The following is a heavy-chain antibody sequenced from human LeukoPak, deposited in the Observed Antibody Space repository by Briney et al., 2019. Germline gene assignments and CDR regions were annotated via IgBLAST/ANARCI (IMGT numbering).Heavy chain of an antibody. CDR3: ASVKQVLRFLEWSLDAFDI. J-gene: IGHJ3*02. CDR1: GFTFSSYS. V-gene: IGHV3-21*01. CDR2: ISSSSSYI. Sequence: GGSLRLSCAASGFTFSSYSMNWVRQAPGKGLEWVSSISSSSSYIYYADSVKGRFTISRDNAKNSLYLQMNSLRAEDTAVYYCASVKQVLRFLEWSLDAFDIWGQGTMVTVSS. D-gene: IGHD3-3*01.